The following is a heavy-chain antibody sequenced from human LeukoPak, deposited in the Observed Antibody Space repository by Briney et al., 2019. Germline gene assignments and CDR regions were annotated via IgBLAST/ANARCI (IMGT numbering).Heavy chain of an antibody. CDR3: AREPVPRSSGLQY. D-gene: IGHD3-22*01. V-gene: IGHV1-69*05. CDR1: GITFSYCT. CDR2: IIPIFGTA. J-gene: IGHJ4*02. Sequence: ASVKVSCKAAGITFSYCTISWVRQAPGQGLEWMGRIIPIFGTADYAQKFQGGVTMTTDESTSTAYMELSSLRSEDTAVYYCAREPVPRSSGLQYWGQGTLVTVSS.